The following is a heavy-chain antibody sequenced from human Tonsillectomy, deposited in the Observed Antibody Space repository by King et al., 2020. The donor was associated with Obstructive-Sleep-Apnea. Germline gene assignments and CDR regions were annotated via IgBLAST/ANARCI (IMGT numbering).Heavy chain of an antibody. V-gene: IGHV3-33*01. J-gene: IGHJ4*02. CDR1: GFTFSSYG. CDR2: IWYDGTNK. D-gene: IGHD6-19*01. CDR3: ARDPLDYIAVAGPYYFDY. Sequence: QVQLVESGGGVVQPGRSLRLSCTASGFTFSSYGMHWVRQAPGKGLEWVAVIWYDGTNKYYADSVKGRFTISRDNSKNTMSLQMNSLRAEDTAVYYCARDPLDYIAVAGPYYFDYWGQGTLVTVSS.